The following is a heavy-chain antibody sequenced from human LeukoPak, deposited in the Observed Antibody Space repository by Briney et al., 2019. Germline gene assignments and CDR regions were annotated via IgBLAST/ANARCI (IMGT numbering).Heavy chain of an antibody. CDR3: ARSGDCSSTSRSIDY. CDR2: INHSGST. J-gene: IGHJ4*02. CDR1: GRSFSGYF. Sequence: SETLSLTCAVYGRSFSGYFWNWIRQPPGKGLEWIGEINHSGSTYYNPSLKSRVTISVDTSKNQVSLKLTSVTAADTAVYYCARSGDCSSTSRSIDYWGQGTLVTVSS. D-gene: IGHD2-2*01. V-gene: IGHV4-34*01.